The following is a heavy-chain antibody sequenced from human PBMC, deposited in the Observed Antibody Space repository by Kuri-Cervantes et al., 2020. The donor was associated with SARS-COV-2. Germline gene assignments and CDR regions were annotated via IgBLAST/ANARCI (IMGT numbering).Heavy chain of an antibody. CDR2: LSVSGGNT. CDR3: ARDQDYYDSNDYFDY. J-gene: IGHJ4*02. Sequence: GESLKISCAASGFTFSSYAMTWVRQAPGKGLEWVSSLSVSGGNTYYADSVKGRFTISRDNSRNTLYLQMNSLSAEDTAVYYCARDQDYYDSNDYFDYWGQGTLVTVSS. CDR1: GFTFSSYA. V-gene: IGHV3-23*01. D-gene: IGHD3-22*01.